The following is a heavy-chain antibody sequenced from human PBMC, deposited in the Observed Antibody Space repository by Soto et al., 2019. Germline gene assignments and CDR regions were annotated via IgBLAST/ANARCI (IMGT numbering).Heavy chain of an antibody. J-gene: IGHJ4*02. V-gene: IGHV3-11*01. CDR1: GFTFSDYY. Sequence: GGSLRLPCAASGFTFSDYYMSWIRQAPGKGLQWISYSSSSGSMTYYADSVKGRFTISRDNAKNSVYLQMNSLRAEDTAVYYCARERTSGSYYLDFWGQGTLVTVSS. CDR3: ARERTSGSYYLDF. CDR2: SSSSGSMT. D-gene: IGHD3-22*01.